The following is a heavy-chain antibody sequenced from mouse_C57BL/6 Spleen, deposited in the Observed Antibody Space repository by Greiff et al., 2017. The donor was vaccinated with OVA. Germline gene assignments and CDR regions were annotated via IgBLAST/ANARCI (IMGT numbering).Heavy chain of an antibody. D-gene: IGHD1-1*01. Sequence: EVKLMESGAELVRPGASVKLSCTASGFNIKDDYMHWVKQRPEQGLEWIGWIDPENGDTEYASKFQGKATITADTSSNTAYLQLSSLTSEDTAVYYCTTSRTVVAYYFDYWGQGTTLTVSS. V-gene: IGHV14-4*01. J-gene: IGHJ2*01. CDR1: GFNIKDDY. CDR2: IDPENGDT. CDR3: TTSRTVVAYYFDY.